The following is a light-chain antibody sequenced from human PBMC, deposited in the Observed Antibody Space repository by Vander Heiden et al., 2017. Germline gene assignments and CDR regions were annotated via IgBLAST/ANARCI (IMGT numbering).Light chain of an antibody. J-gene: IGKJ1*01. CDR3: QQENNWPQT. CDR1: QSVSSN. Sequence: EIVMTQSPATLSVSPGERATLSCRASQSVSSNLAWYQQKPGQAPRLLIYGASTRATGIPARFSGRGSGTEFTLTISSLQSAAFAVYYCQQENNWPQTFGQGTKVEIK. V-gene: IGKV3-15*01. CDR2: GAS.